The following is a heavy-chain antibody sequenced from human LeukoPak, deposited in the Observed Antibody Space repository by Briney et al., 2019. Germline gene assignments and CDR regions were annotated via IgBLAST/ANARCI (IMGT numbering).Heavy chain of an antibody. V-gene: IGHV3-20*04. CDR3: ARELRFWAEVASSRGPADY. CDR2: VTASGDDR. CDR1: GFSFDDFA. J-gene: IGHJ4*02. Sequence: GGSLRLSRATSGFSFDDFAMSWVRQAPGRGLEWVSGVTASGDDRGYVDSVKGRFTVSRDNAKNSLYLDMNSLRAEDTALYYCARELRFWAEVASSRGPADYWGQGTLVTVSS. D-gene: IGHD3/OR15-3a*01.